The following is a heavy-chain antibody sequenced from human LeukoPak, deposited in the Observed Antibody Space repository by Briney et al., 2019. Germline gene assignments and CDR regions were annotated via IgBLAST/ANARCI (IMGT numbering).Heavy chain of an antibody. CDR3: AKGVTTVRIYYHGMDV. D-gene: IGHD4-17*01. CDR2: ISGSGNII. J-gene: IGHJ6*02. Sequence: GGSLRLSCAASGFTFSTYEMNWVRQAPGKGLEWVSYISGSGNIIYYADSVKGRFTISRDNAKNSLYLQMNSLRAEDTAVYYCAKGVTTVRIYYHGMDVWGQGTTVTVSS. V-gene: IGHV3-48*03. CDR1: GFTFSTYE.